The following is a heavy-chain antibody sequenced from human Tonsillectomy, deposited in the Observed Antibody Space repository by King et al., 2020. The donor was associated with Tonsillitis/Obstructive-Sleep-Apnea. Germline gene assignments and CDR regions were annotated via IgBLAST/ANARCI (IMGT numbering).Heavy chain of an antibody. V-gene: IGHV4-39*01. Sequence: LQLQESGPGLVKPSETLSLTCTVSSGSVSSSSYYWAWIRQPPGKGLEWIGSVFYSGTTYYNPSLNSRVTISVDTSKNQFSLRLSSVTAADTAVYYCARQARYDSKFDYYYYMDVWGKGTTVTVSS. D-gene: IGHD1-26*01. CDR2: VFYSGTT. CDR3: ARQARYDSKFDYYYYMDV. CDR1: SGSVSSSSYY. J-gene: IGHJ6*03.